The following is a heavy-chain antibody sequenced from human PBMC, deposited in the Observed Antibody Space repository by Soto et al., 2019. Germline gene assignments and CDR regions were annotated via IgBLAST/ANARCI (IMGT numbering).Heavy chain of an antibody. D-gene: IGHD3-3*01. CDR1: GGSISSGGYY. CDR2: IYYSGST. J-gene: IGHJ4*02. CDR3: ARVFSDFWSGYYLDY. V-gene: IGHV4-31*03. Sequence: SETLSLTCTVSGGSISSGGYYWSWIRQHPGKGLEWIGYIYYSGSTYYNTSLKSRVTISVDTSKNQFSMKLSSVTAADTAVYYCARVFSDFWSGYYLDYWGQGTLVTVSS.